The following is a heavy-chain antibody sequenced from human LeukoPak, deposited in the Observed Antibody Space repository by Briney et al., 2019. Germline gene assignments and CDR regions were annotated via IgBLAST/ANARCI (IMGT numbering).Heavy chain of an antibody. CDR2: IYPADSDT. Sequence: GESLKISCKGSGYSFTNYWIGWVRQMPGKGLEWMGIIYPADSDTRYSPSFQGQVTISADKSISTAYLQWSSLKASDTAMYYCARQYCSGGSCYFDAFDIWGQGTMVTVSS. V-gene: IGHV5-51*01. CDR1: GYSFTNYW. J-gene: IGHJ3*02. CDR3: ARQYCSGGSCYFDAFDI. D-gene: IGHD2-15*01.